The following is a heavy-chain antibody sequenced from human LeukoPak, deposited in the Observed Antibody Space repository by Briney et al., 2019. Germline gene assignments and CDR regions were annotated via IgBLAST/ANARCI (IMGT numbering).Heavy chain of an antibody. CDR3: ASSSSWYYWFDP. CDR2: ISYSGST. V-gene: IGHV4-59*01. J-gene: IGHJ5*02. D-gene: IGHD6-13*01. CDR1: GGSISGYY. Sequence: ETLSLTCTVSGGSISGYYWSWLRQPPGKGLEWVGCISYSGSTNYKPSLKSRVTISVDTSKNQFSLKLSSVTAADTAVYYCASSSSWYYWFDPWGQGTLVTVSS.